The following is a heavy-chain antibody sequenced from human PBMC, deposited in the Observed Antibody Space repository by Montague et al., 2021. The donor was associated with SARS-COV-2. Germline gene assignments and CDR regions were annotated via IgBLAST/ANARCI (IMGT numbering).Heavy chain of an antibody. Sequence: SETLSLTCTVSGGSISSSSYYWGWIRQPPGKGLEWIGSIYYSGSTYYNPSLKSRVTISVDTSKNQFSLKLSSVTAADAAVYYCASQEPIGVVVAAARGWFDPWGQGTLVTVSS. CDR2: IYYSGST. D-gene: IGHD2-15*01. CDR1: GGSISSSSYY. V-gene: IGHV4-39*01. CDR3: ASQEPIGVVVAAARGWFDP. J-gene: IGHJ5*01.